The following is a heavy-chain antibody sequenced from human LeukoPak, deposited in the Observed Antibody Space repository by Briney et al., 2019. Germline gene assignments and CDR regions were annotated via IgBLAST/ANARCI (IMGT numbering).Heavy chain of an antibody. V-gene: IGHV4-59*06. J-gene: IGHJ4*02. Sequence: SETLSLTCTVSGGSISSYYWSWIRQPPGKGLEWIGYISYSGSTYYNPSLKSRVTISIDTSKNLFSLKLSSVTAADTAVYYCARSSRYYYDSSGYYLEYLDYWGQGTLVTVSS. CDR2: ISYSGST. CDR1: GGSISSYY. D-gene: IGHD3-22*01. CDR3: ARSSRYYYDSSGYYLEYLDY.